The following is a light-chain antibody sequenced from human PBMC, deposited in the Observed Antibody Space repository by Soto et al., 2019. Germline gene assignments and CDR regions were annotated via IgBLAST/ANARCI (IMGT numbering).Light chain of an antibody. V-gene: IGKV1-5*01. Sequence: GAIGNSNTKTCRASQSISSWLAWYQQKPGKAPKLLIYDASNLESGVPFRFSGSGSGTEFSLTINSLQPEDLVSSFWLHHFPYFWFDSRTEVDI. CDR3: LHHFPYFW. CDR2: DAS. J-gene: IGKJ3*01. CDR1: QSISSW.